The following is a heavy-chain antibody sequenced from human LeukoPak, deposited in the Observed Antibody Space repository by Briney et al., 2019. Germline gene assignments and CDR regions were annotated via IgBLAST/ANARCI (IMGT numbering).Heavy chain of an antibody. D-gene: IGHD2-15*01. CDR2: INPNSGDT. CDR3: AGEYCSGVTCRQGFDY. CDR1: GYTFTDYY. Sequence: GASVKVSCKASGYTFTDYYMHWVRQAPGQGLEWMGWINPNSGDTNHAQIFQGRVTLTRDTSISTAYMELSSLRSDDSAVYYCAGEYCSGVTCRQGFDYWGQGTLVTVSS. J-gene: IGHJ4*02. V-gene: IGHV1-2*02.